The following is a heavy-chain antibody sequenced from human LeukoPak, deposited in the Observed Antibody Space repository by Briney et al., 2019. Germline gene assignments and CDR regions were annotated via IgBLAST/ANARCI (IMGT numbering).Heavy chain of an antibody. J-gene: IGHJ4*02. V-gene: IGHV4-59*01. CDR1: GGSISGYY. D-gene: IGHD3-22*01. CDR3: ARLSGYSSGHYYSDY. CDR2: IYYRGST. Sequence: PSETLSLTCTVSGGSISGYYWSWIRQPPGKGLEWIGYIYYRGSTNYNPSLKSRVTISVDTSKNQFSLKLSSVTAADTAVYYCARLSGYSSGHYYSDYWGQGTLVTVSS.